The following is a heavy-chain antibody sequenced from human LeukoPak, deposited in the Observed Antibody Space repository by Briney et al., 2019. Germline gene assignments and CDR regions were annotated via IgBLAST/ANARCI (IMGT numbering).Heavy chain of an antibody. D-gene: IGHD3-10*01. CDR1: GFTFSSYW. Sequence: GRSLRLSCAASGFTFSSYWMHWVRQAPGKGLVWVSRIATDGSVTHYADSVKGRFTISRDNAKNTLYLQMNSLGAEDTAVYYCARSYDHWGQGTLVTVSS. CDR2: IATDGSVT. CDR3: ARSYDH. V-gene: IGHV3-74*01. J-gene: IGHJ4*02.